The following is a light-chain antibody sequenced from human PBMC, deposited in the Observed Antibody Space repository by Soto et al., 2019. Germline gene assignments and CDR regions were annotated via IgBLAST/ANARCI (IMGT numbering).Light chain of an antibody. CDR2: AAS. Sequence: DILMTQSPVTLSPSPGDRATLSCRASQSVANYLAWYQQRPGQAPRLLVYAASATPTGIPARFSASGSGTEFTLTISSLQSEDFSGYYCQQYNGGPRTFGQGTKVEIK. CDR3: QQYNGGPRT. J-gene: IGKJ1*01. CDR1: QSVANY. V-gene: IGKV3-15*01.